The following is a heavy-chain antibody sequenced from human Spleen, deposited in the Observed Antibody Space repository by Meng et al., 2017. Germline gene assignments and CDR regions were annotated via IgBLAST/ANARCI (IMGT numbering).Heavy chain of an antibody. CDR2: MNPNSGNT. J-gene: IGHJ4*02. D-gene: IGHD6-25*01. CDR1: GYTFTSYD. Sequence: ASVKVSCKASGYTFTSYDINWVRQATGQGLEWMGWMNPNSGNTGYAQKFQGRVTMTRDTSISTAYMELSRLRSDDTAMYYCARDEDISAAGKLFGDYWGQGTLVTVSS. CDR3: ARDEDISAAGKLFGDY. V-gene: IGHV1-8*02.